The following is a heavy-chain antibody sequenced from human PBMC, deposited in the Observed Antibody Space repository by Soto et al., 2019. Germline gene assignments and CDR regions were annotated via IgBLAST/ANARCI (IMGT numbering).Heavy chain of an antibody. J-gene: IGHJ5*02. V-gene: IGHV4-59*01. CDR3: ARNFGSSSLFFAP. Sequence: PSETLSLTCTVSGGSISSYYWSWIRQPPGKGLEWIGYIYYSGSTNYNPSLKSRVTISVDTSKNQFSLKLSSVTAADTAVYYCARNFGSSSLFFAPWGQGTLVTVSS. D-gene: IGHD6-6*01. CDR1: GGSISSYY. CDR2: IYYSGST.